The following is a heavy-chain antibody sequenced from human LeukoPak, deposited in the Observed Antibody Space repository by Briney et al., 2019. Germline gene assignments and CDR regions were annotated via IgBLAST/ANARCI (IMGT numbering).Heavy chain of an antibody. CDR1: GLTVSSNY. J-gene: IGHJ3*02. Sequence: GGSLRLSCAASGLTVSSNYMSWVRQAPGKGLGCVSVIFRGGRTYYADSVKGSFTVSRDNSKNTLYLQMNSLRAEDTAVYYCAIAPFTSDSSGDSFDIWGQGTMVTVSS. V-gene: IGHV3-66*01. D-gene: IGHD3-22*01. CDR2: IFRGGRT. CDR3: AIAPFTSDSSGDSFDI.